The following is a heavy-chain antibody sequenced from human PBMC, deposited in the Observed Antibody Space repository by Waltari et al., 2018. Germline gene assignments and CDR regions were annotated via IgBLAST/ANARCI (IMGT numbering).Heavy chain of an antibody. CDR1: GGTFSSYA. V-gene: IGHV1-69*12. J-gene: IGHJ5*02. CDR2: IIPIFGTA. D-gene: IGHD3-22*01. CDR3: APEHRYYYDSSGFFRWFDP. Sequence: QVQLVQSGAEVKKPGSSVKVSCKASGGTFSSYAISWVRQAPGQGLEWMGGIIPIFGTANYAQKFQGRVTITADESTSTAYMELSSLRSEDTAVYYCAPEHRYYYDSSGFFRWFDPWGQGTLVTVSS.